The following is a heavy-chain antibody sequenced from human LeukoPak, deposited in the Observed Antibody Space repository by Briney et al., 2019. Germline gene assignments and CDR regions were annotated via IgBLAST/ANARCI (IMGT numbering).Heavy chain of an antibody. V-gene: IGHV3-21*01. D-gene: IGHD3-10*01. Sequence: GGSLRLSCAASGFTFSSYSMNWVRQAPGKGLEWVSSISSSSSYIYYADSVKGRFTISRDNAKNSLYLQMNSLRADDTAVYYCATTMVRGVDIDYWGQGTLVTVSS. J-gene: IGHJ4*02. CDR1: GFTFSSYS. CDR2: ISSSSSYI. CDR3: ATTMVRGVDIDY.